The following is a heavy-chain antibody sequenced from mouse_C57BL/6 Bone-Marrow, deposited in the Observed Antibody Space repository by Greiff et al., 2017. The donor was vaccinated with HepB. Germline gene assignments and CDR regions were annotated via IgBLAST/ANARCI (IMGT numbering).Heavy chain of an antibody. V-gene: IGHV1-4*01. CDR3: ASLPGYFDY. CDR1: GYTFTSYS. CDR2: INPSSGYT. J-gene: IGHJ2*01. Sequence: QVQLQQSGAELARPGASVKMSCKASGYTFTSYSMHWVKQRPGQGLEWIGYINPSSGYTKYNQKFKDKATLTADKSSSTAYMQLSSLTSEDSAVYCCASLPGYFDYWGKGTTLTVSS.